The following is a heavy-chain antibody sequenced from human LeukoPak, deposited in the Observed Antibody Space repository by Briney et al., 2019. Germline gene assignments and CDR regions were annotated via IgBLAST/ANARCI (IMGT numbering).Heavy chain of an antibody. CDR1: GFTFSSYA. CDR2: ISGSGGST. Sequence: GGSLRLSCAASGFTFSSYAMSWVRQAPGKGLEWVSAISGSGGSTYYADSVKGRLTISRDNSKNTLYLQMNSLRAEDTAVYYCAKGAWASRYYYDSSGYYYSFDYWGQGTLVTVSS. D-gene: IGHD3-22*01. CDR3: AKGAWASRYYYDSSGYYYSFDY. J-gene: IGHJ4*02. V-gene: IGHV3-23*01.